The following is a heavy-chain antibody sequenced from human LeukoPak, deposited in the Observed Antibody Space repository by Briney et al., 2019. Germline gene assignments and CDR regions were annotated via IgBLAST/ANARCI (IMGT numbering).Heavy chain of an antibody. V-gene: IGHV5-51*01. J-gene: IGHJ4*02. CDR2: IYPGDSNT. CDR1: GYSFTTYW. Sequence: GESLKISCKASGYSFTTYWIGWVRQMPGKDLEWMGIIYPGDSNTRYSPSFQGQVTISVGKSISTAYLRWSSLKASDTAMYYCARQNNWNYGYWGQETLVTVSS. D-gene: IGHD1-7*01. CDR3: ARQNNWNYGY.